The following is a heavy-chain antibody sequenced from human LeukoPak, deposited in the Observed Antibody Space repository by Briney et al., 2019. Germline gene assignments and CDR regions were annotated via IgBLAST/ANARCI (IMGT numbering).Heavy chain of an antibody. CDR2: IYHSGST. CDR1: GGSISSGGYY. V-gene: IGHV4-30-2*01. Sequence: SETLSLTCTVSGGSISSGGYYWSWIRQPPGNGLEWIGYIYHSGSTYYNPSLKSRVTISVDRSKNQFSLKLSSVTAADTAVYYCAREDVTAAGGIDYWGQGTLVTVSS. CDR3: AREDVTAAGGIDY. J-gene: IGHJ4*02. D-gene: IGHD6-13*01.